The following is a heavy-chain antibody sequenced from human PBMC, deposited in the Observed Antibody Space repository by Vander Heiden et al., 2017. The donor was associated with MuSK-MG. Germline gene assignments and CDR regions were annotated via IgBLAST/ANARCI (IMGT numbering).Heavy chain of an antibody. Sequence: QVQLVQSGAEVKKPGASVKVSCKASGYTFTSYGISWVRQAPGQGLEWMGWISAYNGNTNYAQKLQGRVTMTTDTSTSTAYMELRSLRSDDTAVYYCARDSSSWPFYYYYYMDVWGKGTTVTVSS. CDR1: GYTFTSYG. V-gene: IGHV1-18*01. J-gene: IGHJ6*03. CDR2: ISAYNGNT. CDR3: ARDSSSWPFYYYYYMDV. D-gene: IGHD6-13*01.